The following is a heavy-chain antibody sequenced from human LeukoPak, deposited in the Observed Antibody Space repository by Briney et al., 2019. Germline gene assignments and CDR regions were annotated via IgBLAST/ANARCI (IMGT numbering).Heavy chain of an antibody. CDR3: AKGAPYSTGWLNWFDP. CDR2: ISGSGGTT. V-gene: IGHV3-23*01. J-gene: IGHJ5*02. Sequence: GGSLRLSCAASGFTFSTNAMTWVRQAPGKGLEWVSAISGSGGTTYYAESVKDRFTISRDNSKNTLYLQMNSLRAEDTAVYYCAKGAPYSTGWLNWFDPWGQGTLVTVSS. CDR1: GFTFSTNA. D-gene: IGHD6-19*01.